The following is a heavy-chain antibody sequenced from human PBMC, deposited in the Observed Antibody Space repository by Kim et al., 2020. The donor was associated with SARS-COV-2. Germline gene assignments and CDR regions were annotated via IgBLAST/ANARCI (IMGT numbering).Heavy chain of an antibody. J-gene: IGHJ6*02. Sequence: PSLKRRVTISGDTSKNQFSLKLGSVTAADTAVYYCARDRYDILTAFYGMDVWGQGTTVTVSS. CDR3: ARDRYDILTAFYGMDV. D-gene: IGHD3-9*01. V-gene: IGHV4-31*02.